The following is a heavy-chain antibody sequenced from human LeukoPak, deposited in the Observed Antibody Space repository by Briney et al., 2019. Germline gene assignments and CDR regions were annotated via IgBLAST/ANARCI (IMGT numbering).Heavy chain of an antibody. J-gene: IGHJ4*02. CDR3: ASLRRDTLYYFGY. V-gene: IGHV4-39*02. Sequence: SETLSLTCPVSGGSISSSSYYWGWIRQPPGKGLEWIGTIYYTRSTNYNPSLKSRVTISVDTSKNHFSLKLNSVTAADTAVYYCASLRRDTLYYFGYWGQGTLVSVSS. D-gene: IGHD5-18*01. CDR2: IYYTRST. CDR1: GGSISSSSYY.